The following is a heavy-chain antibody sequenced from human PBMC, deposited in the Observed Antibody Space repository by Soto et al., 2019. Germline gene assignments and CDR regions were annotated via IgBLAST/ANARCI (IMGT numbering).Heavy chain of an antibody. V-gene: IGHV3-30*18. CDR3: AKDGGPSMSFDY. CDR2: ISYDGSNK. CDR1: GFTFSSYG. D-gene: IGHD2-2*01. J-gene: IGHJ4*02. Sequence: QVQLVESGGGVVQPGRSLRLSCAASGFTFSSYGMHWVRQAPGKGLEWVAVISYDGSNKYYADSVKGRFTISRDNSKNTLYLQMNSLRAEETAVYYCAKDGGPSMSFDYWGQGTLVTVSS.